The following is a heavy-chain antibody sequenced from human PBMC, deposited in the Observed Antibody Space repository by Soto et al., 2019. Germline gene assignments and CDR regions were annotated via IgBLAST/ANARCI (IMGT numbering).Heavy chain of an antibody. V-gene: IGHV3-21*06. Sequence: QLVESGGGLVKPGGSLRLSCAASGITFSGYNMNWVRQAPGKGLEWVSSISSSGTYIHHADSVKGRFTIYGDNAKNSLYLQMDSLRAEDTAVYYCARDRPSRDSFYYGLDVWGQGTTVTVS. CDR1: GITFSGYN. J-gene: IGHJ6*02. D-gene: IGHD6-13*01. CDR2: ISSSGTYI. CDR3: ARDRPSRDSFYYGLDV.